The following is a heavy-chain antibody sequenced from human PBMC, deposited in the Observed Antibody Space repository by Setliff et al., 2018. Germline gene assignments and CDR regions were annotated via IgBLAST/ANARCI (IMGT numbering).Heavy chain of an antibody. J-gene: IGHJ4*02. CDR1: GDTLSASI. Sequence: GASVKVSCKTSGDTLSASIISWVRQAPGRGLEWVGWISGHNGNAYYAPSLQDRVTLTTDISTSTAFMEMRSLRSDDTAVYYCARAGLAAAGRKGVFDHWGQGTLVTVSS. V-gene: IGHV1-18*01. CDR3: ARAGLAAAGRKGVFDH. D-gene: IGHD6-25*01. CDR2: ISGHNGNA.